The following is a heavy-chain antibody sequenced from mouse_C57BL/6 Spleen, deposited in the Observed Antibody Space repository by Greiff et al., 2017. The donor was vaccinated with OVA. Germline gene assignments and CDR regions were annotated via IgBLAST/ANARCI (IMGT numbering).Heavy chain of an antibody. J-gene: IGHJ2*01. CDR1: GYTFTGYW. CDR2: ILPGSGST. V-gene: IGHV1-9*01. CDR3: ARRYDYSDD. Sequence: VQLKESGAELMKPGASVKLSCKATGYTFTGYWIEWVKQRPGHGLEWIGEILPGSGSTYYNEKFKGKATFTADTSSNTAYMQLSSLTTEDSAIYYCARRYDYSDDWGQGTTLTVSS. D-gene: IGHD2-3*01.